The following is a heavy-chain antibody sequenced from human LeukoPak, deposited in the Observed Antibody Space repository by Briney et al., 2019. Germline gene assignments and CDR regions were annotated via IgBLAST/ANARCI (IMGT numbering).Heavy chain of an antibody. Sequence: GGSLRLSCTTSGFTFSSYTMSWVRQAPGKGLEWVSTITGSGDSTYYADSVKGRFTISRDNSKNTLYLQMNSLRAEDTAVYYCARDRSSGYGVDYWGQGTLVTVSS. CDR2: ITGSGDST. CDR1: GFTFSSYT. V-gene: IGHV3-23*01. J-gene: IGHJ4*02. CDR3: ARDRSSGYGVDY. D-gene: IGHD3-22*01.